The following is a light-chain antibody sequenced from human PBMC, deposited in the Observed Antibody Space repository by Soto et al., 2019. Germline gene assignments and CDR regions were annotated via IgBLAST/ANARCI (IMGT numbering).Light chain of an antibody. CDR1: SSNIGAGYP. CDR3: NSYGGTNNYVV. CDR2: G. Sequence: QSVLTQPPSVSGAPGQRVTISCTGSSSNIGAGYPVHWYQQLPGTAPKLLVAGNRPSGVPDRFSVSKSGASASLAITGLQAEDEADYYCNSYGGTNNYVVFGGGTKLTV. J-gene: IGLJ2*01. V-gene: IGLV1-40*01.